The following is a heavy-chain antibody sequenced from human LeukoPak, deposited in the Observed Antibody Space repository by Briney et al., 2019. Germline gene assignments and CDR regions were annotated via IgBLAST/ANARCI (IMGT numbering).Heavy chain of an antibody. Sequence: SETLSLTCSVSGDSISSSSSYWGWIRQPPGKGLEWIGSIYYSGSTYYNPSLKSRVTISVDTSKNQFSLKLSSVTAADTAVYYCASRRDGYNHFDYWGQGTLVTVSS. D-gene: IGHD5-24*01. J-gene: IGHJ4*02. V-gene: IGHV4-39*01. CDR1: GDSISSSSSY. CDR3: ASRRDGYNHFDY. CDR2: IYYSGST.